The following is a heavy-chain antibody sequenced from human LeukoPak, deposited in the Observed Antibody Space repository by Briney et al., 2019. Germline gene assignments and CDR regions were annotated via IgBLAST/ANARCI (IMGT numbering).Heavy chain of an antibody. J-gene: IGHJ4*02. Sequence: ASVKVSCKASGYTFTSYYMNWVRQAPGQGLEWMGIINPNDGSITYAQRFQGRVAMTRDTSTSTVYMDLSSLRSEDTAVYYCARLLNYYDSTGYYLYYFDSWGQGTLVTVSS. V-gene: IGHV1-46*01. CDR3: ARLLNYYDSTGYYLYYFDS. CDR1: GYTFTSYY. CDR2: INPNDGSI. D-gene: IGHD3-22*01.